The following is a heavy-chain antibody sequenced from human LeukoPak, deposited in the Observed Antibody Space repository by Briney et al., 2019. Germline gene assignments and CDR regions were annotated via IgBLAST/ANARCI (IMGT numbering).Heavy chain of an antibody. CDR2: IYYSGST. CDR1: GGSISSYY. V-gene: IGHV4-59*01. J-gene: IGHJ3*02. CDR3: ARGFWSGYKGFLAAFDI. D-gene: IGHD3-3*01. Sequence: PSETLSLTCTVSGGSISSYYWSWIRQPPGKGLEWIGYIYYSGSTNYNPSLKSRVTISVNASKNQFSLKLSSVTAADTAVYYCARGFWSGYKGFLAAFDIWGQGTMVTVSS.